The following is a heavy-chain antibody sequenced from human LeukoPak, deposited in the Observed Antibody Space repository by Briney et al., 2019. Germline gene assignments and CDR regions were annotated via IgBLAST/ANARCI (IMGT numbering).Heavy chain of an antibody. J-gene: IGHJ4*02. CDR1: GFTFNKYS. Sequence: GGSLRLSCAASGFTFNKYSMNWVRQAPGKGLEWVSSISASGGRTYHADSVKGRFTISRDNSKNTLYLQMNSLRAEDTAVYFCATPPTVTRNYWGQGILVTVSS. CDR3: ATPPTVTRNY. D-gene: IGHD4-17*01. CDR2: ISASGGRT. V-gene: IGHV3-23*01.